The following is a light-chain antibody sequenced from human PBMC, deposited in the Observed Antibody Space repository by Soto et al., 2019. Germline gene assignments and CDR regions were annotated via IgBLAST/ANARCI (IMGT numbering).Light chain of an antibody. J-gene: IGLJ2*01. CDR3: AAWDDSLSGVV. V-gene: IGLV1-47*01. CDR2: RNN. CDR1: SSNIGSTF. Sequence: QSVLTQPPSASGTPGQRGTISCSGSSSNIGSTFVYWYQQLPGTAPKLLIYRNNQRPSGVPDRFSGSKSGTSASLAISGLRSEDEADYYCAAWDDSLSGVVFGGGTKLTVL.